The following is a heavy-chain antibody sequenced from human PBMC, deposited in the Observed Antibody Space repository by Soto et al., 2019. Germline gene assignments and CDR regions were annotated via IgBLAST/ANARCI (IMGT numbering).Heavy chain of an antibody. J-gene: IGHJ4*02. V-gene: IGHV1-18*01. Sequence: QVHLVQSGAEVKKPGASVKVSCKGSGYAFTTYGITWVRQAPGQGLEWMGWISAHNGNTNYAQKLQRRETVTRDTSTSTAYMELRSMRSDDTAVYYCARGRYGDYWGQGALVNVSS. D-gene: IGHD1-1*01. CDR2: ISAHNGNT. CDR1: GYAFTTYG. CDR3: ARGRYGDY.